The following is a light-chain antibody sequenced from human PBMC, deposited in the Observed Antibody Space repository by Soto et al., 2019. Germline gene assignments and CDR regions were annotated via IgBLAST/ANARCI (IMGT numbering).Light chain of an antibody. CDR3: SSYTSSSTLV. CDR1: SSDVGGYDY. CDR2: DVN. V-gene: IGLV2-14*01. Sequence: LTQPASVSWSPGQSIIISCTGTSSDVGGYDYVSWYQQHPGKAPQLMIYDVNNRPSGVSNRFSGSKSGNTASLTISGLQAEDEADYYCSSYTSSSTLVFGTGTKVTVL. J-gene: IGLJ1*01.